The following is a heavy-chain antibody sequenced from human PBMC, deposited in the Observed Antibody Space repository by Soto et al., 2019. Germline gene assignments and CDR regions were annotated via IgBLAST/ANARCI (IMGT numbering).Heavy chain of an antibody. D-gene: IGHD3-22*01. CDR2: IYYSGST. V-gene: IGHV4-61*01. Sequence: SETLSLTCTVSGGSVSSGSYYWSWIRQPPGKGLEWIGYIYYSGSTNYNPSLRSRVAISVDTSKNQFSLKLSSVTAADTAVYYCARDGGEGDSSGYYYLLPHGAFDIWGQGTLVTVSS. J-gene: IGHJ3*02. CDR3: ARDGGEGDSSGYYYLLPHGAFDI. CDR1: GGSVSSGSYY.